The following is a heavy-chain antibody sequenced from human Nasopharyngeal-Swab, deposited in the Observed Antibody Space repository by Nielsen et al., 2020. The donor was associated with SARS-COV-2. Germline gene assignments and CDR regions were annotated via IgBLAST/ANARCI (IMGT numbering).Heavy chain of an antibody. CDR2: ISSSGSTI. Sequence: GGSLRLSCAASGFTSSDYYMSWNPQAPGKGLEWVSYISSSGSTIYYADSMKGRFTISRDNAKNSLYLQMNSMRAEDTAVYYCASDLAYCGGDCYGNAFDIWGQGTMVTVSS. CDR1: GFTSSDYY. CDR3: ASDLAYCGGDCYGNAFDI. J-gene: IGHJ3*02. D-gene: IGHD2-21*02. V-gene: IGHV3-11*04.